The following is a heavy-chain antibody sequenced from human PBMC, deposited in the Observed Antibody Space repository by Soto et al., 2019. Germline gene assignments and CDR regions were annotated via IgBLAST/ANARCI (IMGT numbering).Heavy chain of an antibody. Sequence: EVQLVESGGGLIQPGGSLRLSCADSGFTVSSNYMSWVRQAPGKGLEWVSVIYSGGSTYYADSVKGRFTISRDNSKNTLYIQMNSLRAEDTAVYYCARDRVESGYPEYFQHWGQGTLVTVSS. CDR3: ARDRVESGYPEYFQH. D-gene: IGHD3-22*01. CDR1: GFTVSSNY. V-gene: IGHV3-53*01. CDR2: IYSGGST. J-gene: IGHJ1*01.